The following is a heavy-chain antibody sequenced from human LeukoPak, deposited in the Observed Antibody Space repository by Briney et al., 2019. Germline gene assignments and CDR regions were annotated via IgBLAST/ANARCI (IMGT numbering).Heavy chain of an antibody. CDR1: GFPFSDYY. V-gene: IGHV3-11*05. J-gene: IGHJ6*02. Sequence: GGSPRLSCAASGFPFSDYYMSWIRQAPGKGLEWVSYISSSSGDTNYADSVKGRFTISRDNAKNSLYLQMNSLRVEDTAVYYCARGHYGMDVWGQGTTVTVS. CDR3: ARGHYGMDV. CDR2: ISSSSGDT.